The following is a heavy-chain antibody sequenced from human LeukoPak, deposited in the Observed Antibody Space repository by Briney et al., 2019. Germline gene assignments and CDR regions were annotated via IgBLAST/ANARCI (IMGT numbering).Heavy chain of an antibody. D-gene: IGHD6-13*01. V-gene: IGHV3-9*01. CDR3: AKAAGAHSSSCGYFYY. CDR1: GFTFDDYA. Sequence: PGGSLRLSCAASGFTFDDYAMQWVRQAPGKGLEWVSGISWNGGSIAYADSVKGRFTISRDNAKNSLYLQMNTLRAEDTALYYCAKAAGAHSSSCGYFYYWGQGTLVTVSS. J-gene: IGHJ4*02. CDR2: ISWNGGSI.